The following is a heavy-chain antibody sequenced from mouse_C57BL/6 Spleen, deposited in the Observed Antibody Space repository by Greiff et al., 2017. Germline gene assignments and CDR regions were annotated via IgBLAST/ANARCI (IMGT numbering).Heavy chain of an antibody. V-gene: IGHV7-3*01. D-gene: IGHD1-1*01. CDR1: GFTFTAYY. J-gene: IGHJ4*01. Sequence: EVMLVESGGGLVQPGGSLSLSCAASGFTFTAYYMSWVRQPPGKALEWLGFIRNKANGYTTEYSASVKGRFTISRDNSQSSLYLQLNALRAEDSATYYCARYKYYGSIYYYAMDYWGQGTSVTVSS. CDR3: ARYKYYGSIYYYAMDY. CDR2: IRNKANGYTT.